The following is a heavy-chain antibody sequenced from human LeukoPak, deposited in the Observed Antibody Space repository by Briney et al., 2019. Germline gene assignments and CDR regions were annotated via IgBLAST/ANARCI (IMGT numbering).Heavy chain of an antibody. CDR3: ARDRGSGWYGDI. J-gene: IGHJ3*02. CDR2: ISGSGGST. D-gene: IGHD6-19*01. Sequence: PGGSLRLSCAASGFTFSSYAMSWVRQAPGKGLEWVSAISGSGGSTYYADSVKGRFTISRDNSKNTLYLQMNSLRAEDTAVYYCARDRGSGWYGDIWGQGTMVTVSS. CDR1: GFTFSSYA. V-gene: IGHV3-23*01.